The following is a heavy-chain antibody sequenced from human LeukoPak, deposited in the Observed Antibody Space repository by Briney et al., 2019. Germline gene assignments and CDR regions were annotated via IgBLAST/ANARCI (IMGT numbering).Heavy chain of an antibody. D-gene: IGHD1-26*01. V-gene: IGHV3-30*18. CDR1: GFTFSSYA. Sequence: GGSLRLSCAASGFTFSSYAMHWVRQAPGKGLEGGAVISYDGSNKYYADSVKGRFTISRDNSKNTLYLQMYSLRAEDTAVYYCAKDSGSYYYYYGMDVWGQGTTVTVSS. J-gene: IGHJ6*02. CDR2: ISYDGSNK. CDR3: AKDSGSYYYYYGMDV.